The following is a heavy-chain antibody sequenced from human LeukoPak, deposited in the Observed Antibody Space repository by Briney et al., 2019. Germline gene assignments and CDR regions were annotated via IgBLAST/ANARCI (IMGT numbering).Heavy chain of an antibody. CDR1: GFTFNYAW. Sequence: GGSLRLSCAASGFTFNYAWMSWVRQVPGKGLEWVGQTVSEIDGGTTDYAAPVKGRFTISRDDSKSTLYLQMNSLKTEDTAVYYCTRDGTREGGLGIVPYFDYWGQGTLVTVSS. CDR3: TRDGTREGGLGIVPYFDY. D-gene: IGHD3/OR15-3a*01. V-gene: IGHV3-15*04. CDR2: TVSEIDGGTT. J-gene: IGHJ4*02.